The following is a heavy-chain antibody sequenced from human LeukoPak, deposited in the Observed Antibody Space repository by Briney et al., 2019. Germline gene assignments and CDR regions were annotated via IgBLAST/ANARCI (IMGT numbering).Heavy chain of an antibody. D-gene: IGHD2-15*01. V-gene: IGHV3-15*01. CDR2: IKSKTDGGTT. CDR1: GFTFTNAW. Sequence: GESLRLSCAASGFTFTNAWMSWVRQAPGKGLEWVGHIKSKTDGGTTDYAAPVKGRSTISRDDSETTLYLQMNSLKTDDTAVYYCTTYVPDCSGGNCYYYFDYWGQGTLVTVSS. CDR3: TTYVPDCSGGNCYYYFDY. J-gene: IGHJ4*02.